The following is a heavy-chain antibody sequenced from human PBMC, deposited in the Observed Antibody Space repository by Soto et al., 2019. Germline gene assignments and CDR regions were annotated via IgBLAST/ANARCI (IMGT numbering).Heavy chain of an antibody. D-gene: IGHD3-10*01. Sequence: GGSLRLSCTASGFTFGDYAMSWFRQAPGKGLEWVGFIRSKAYGGTTEYAASVKGRFTISRDDSKSIAYLQMNSLKTEDTAVYYCTRNPITIVRGRQANWFDPWGRGTLVTVSS. J-gene: IGHJ5*02. CDR3: TRNPITIVRGRQANWFDP. V-gene: IGHV3-49*03. CDR1: GFTFGDYA. CDR2: IRSKAYGGTT.